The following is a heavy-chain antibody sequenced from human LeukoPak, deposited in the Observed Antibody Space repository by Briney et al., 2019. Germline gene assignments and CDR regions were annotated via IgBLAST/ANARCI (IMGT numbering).Heavy chain of an antibody. CDR1: GFTFDDYA. D-gene: IGHD1-26*01. V-gene: IGHV3-9*01. J-gene: IGHJ4*02. Sequence: PGGSLRLSCAASGFTFDDYAMHWVRQAPGKGLEWVSGISWNSGSIGYADSVKGRFTISRDNAKNSLYLQMNSLRAEDTALYYCAKGRYSSGWYRSLYSGSYYGSFDYWGQGTLVTVSS. CDR2: ISWNSGSI. CDR3: AKGRYSSGWYRSLYSGSYYGSFDY.